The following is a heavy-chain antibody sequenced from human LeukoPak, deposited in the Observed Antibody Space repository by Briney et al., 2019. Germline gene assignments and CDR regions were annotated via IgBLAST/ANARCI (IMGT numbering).Heavy chain of an antibody. CDR1: GGSISSYY. CDR3: AGDRKGVVIFDY. Sequence: SGTLSLTCTVSGGSISSYYWSWIRQPAGKGPEWIGRIYARGSTNYNPSLNSRVTMSVDTSKNQFSLELSSVTAADTAVYYCAGDRKGVVIFDYWGQGTLVTVSS. J-gene: IGHJ4*02. D-gene: IGHD3-10*01. V-gene: IGHV4-4*07. CDR2: IYARGST.